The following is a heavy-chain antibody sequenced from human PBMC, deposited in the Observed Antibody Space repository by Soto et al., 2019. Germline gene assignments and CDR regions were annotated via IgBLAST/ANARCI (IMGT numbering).Heavy chain of an antibody. Sequence: QLPLQESGSGLVKPSQTLSLTCAVSGGSISSGGYSWSWIRQPPGKGLEWIGYIYHSGSTYYNPSLKSRVTISVDRSKNQFSLKLSSVTAADTAVYYCAAGGELPRYFWGQGTLVTVSS. D-gene: IGHD1-26*01. CDR1: GGSISSGGYS. CDR3: AAGGELPRYF. V-gene: IGHV4-30-2*01. J-gene: IGHJ4*02. CDR2: IYHSGST.